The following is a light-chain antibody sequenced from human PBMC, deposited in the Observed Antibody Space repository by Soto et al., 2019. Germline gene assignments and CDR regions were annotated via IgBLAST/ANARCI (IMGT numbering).Light chain of an antibody. CDR2: DAS. Sequence: IVLTQSPATRSLSQGARATLSFRASQSVSSYLAWYQQKPGQAPRLLIYDASSRATGIPPRFSGSGSGTDFTLTISSLEPEDSAVYYCQKRHMWPITFGQGTRREIK. CDR3: QKRHMWPIT. CDR1: QSVSSY. V-gene: IGKV3-11*01. J-gene: IGKJ5*01.